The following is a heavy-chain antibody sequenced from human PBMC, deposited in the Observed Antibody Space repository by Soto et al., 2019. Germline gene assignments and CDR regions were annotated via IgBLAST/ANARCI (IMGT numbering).Heavy chain of an antibody. D-gene: IGHD4-17*01. V-gene: IGHV1-8*01. CDR2: MNPNSGNT. J-gene: IGHJ5*02. CDR3: GRDREYDYGDYWFDP. CDR1: GYTFTSYD. Sequence: ASVKVSCKASGYTFTSYDINWVRQATGQGLEWMGWMNPNSGNTGYAQKFQGRVTMTRNTSTSTAYMELRSLRSEDTAVYYCGRDREYDYGDYWFDPWGQGTLVTVSS.